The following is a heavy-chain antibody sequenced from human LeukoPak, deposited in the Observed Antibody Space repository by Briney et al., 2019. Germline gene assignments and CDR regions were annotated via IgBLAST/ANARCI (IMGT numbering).Heavy chain of an antibody. Sequence: SETLSLTCTVSGGSISSDYWSWIRQPPGKGLEWIGSIYYNGSTNYNPSLKSRVSISVDTSKNQFSLRLSSVTAADTAVYYCAKGGAYGGNPGWFDPWGQGTLVTVSS. D-gene: IGHD4-23*01. CDR3: AKGGAYGGNPGWFDP. V-gene: IGHV4-59*01. J-gene: IGHJ5*02. CDR1: GGSISSDY. CDR2: IYYNGST.